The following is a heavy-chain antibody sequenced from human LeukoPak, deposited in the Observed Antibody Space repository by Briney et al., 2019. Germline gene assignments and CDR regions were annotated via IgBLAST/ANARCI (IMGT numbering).Heavy chain of an antibody. CDR2: ISYDGSNK. CDR3: AFGELWGDAFDI. D-gene: IGHD3-10*01. V-gene: IGHV3-30*03. Sequence: GGSLRLSCAASGLSVSSDYMSCVRQAPGKGLEWVAVISYDGSNKYYADSVKGRFTISRDNSKNTLYLQMNSLRAEDTAVYYCAFGELWGDAFDIWGQGTMVTVSS. CDR1: GLSVSSDY. J-gene: IGHJ3*02.